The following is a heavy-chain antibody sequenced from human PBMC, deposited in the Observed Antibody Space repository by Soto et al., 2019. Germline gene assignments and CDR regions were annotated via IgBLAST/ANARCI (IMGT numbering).Heavy chain of an antibody. CDR2: IYYSGST. Sequence: QLQLQESGPGLVKPSETLSLTCTVSGGSISSSSYYWGWIRQPPGKGLEWIGSIYYSGSTYYNPSLQRRVTIXXDXSXXQFSLKLSSVTAADTAVYYCARLAGIAVAGHEIDYWGQGTLVTVSS. D-gene: IGHD6-19*01. J-gene: IGHJ4*02. CDR1: GGSISSSSYY. V-gene: IGHV4-39*01. CDR3: ARLAGIAVAGHEIDY.